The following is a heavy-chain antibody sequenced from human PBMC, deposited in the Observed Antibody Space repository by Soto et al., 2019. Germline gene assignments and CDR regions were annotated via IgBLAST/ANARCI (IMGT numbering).Heavy chain of an antibody. V-gene: IGHV4-4*02. J-gene: IGHJ6*02. CDR2: IYYSGST. CDR1: GGSISSSNW. Sequence: PSETLSLTCAVSGGSISSSNWWSWVRQPPGKGLEWIGYIYYSGSTNYNPSLKSRVTISVDTSKNQFSLKLSSVTAADTAVYYCARDLGYYDFWSGPTTRDYYYGMDVWGQGTTVTVSS. D-gene: IGHD3-3*01. CDR3: ARDLGYYDFWSGPTTRDYYYGMDV.